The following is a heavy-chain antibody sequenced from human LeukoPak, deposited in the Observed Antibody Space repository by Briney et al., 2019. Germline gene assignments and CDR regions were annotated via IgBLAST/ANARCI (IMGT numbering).Heavy chain of an antibody. J-gene: IGHJ4*02. CDR1: GFTFSSYS. D-gene: IGHD1-26*01. Sequence: PGESLTLSCAASGFTFSSYSMHWVRQAPGNGLEWVSLISGDGGSTYYADSVKGRFTISRDNSKKSVFLQMNGLRTEDTALYFCAKDKRSWIYFDYWGQGTVVSVSS. CDR2: ISGDGGST. V-gene: IGHV3-43*02. CDR3: AKDKRSWIYFDY.